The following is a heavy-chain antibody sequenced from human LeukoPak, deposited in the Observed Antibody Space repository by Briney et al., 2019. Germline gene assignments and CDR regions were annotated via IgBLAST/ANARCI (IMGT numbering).Heavy chain of an antibody. Sequence: SETLSLTCTVSGGSISSYHWSWIRQPPGKGLEWIGYIYYSGSTNFNPSLKSRVTISVDTSKNQFSLKLSSVTAADTAVYYCARGERLEPNDYWGQGTLVTVSS. CDR3: ARGERLEPNDY. D-gene: IGHD1-1*01. J-gene: IGHJ4*02. V-gene: IGHV4-59*01. CDR2: IYYSGST. CDR1: GGSISSYH.